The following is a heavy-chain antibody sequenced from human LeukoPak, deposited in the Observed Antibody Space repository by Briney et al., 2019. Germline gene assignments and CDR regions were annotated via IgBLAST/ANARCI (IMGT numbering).Heavy chain of an antibody. V-gene: IGHV7-4-1*02. CDR3: ARDLTGTQFFDF. D-gene: IGHD1-7*01. J-gene: IGHJ4*02. Sequence: ASVKVSCKASGYTFTDYAMNWVRQAPGQGLEWMGWINTNTGNPTYAQGFTGRFVFSLETSVSTAYVQINSLKAEDTAVYYCARDLTGTQFFDFWGQGALVTVSS. CDR2: INTNTGNP. CDR1: GYTFTDYA.